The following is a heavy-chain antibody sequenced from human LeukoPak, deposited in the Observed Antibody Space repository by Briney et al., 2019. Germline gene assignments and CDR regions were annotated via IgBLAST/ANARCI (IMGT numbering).Heavy chain of an antibody. V-gene: IGHV3-30-3*01. CDR3: ARERAPYDSFDY. D-gene: IGHD3-22*01. J-gene: IGHJ4*02. Sequence: GGSLRLSCAASGFTFSSYAMHWVRQAPGKGLEWVAVISYDGSNKYYADSVKGRFTISRDNSKNTLYLQMNSLRAEDTAVYYCARERAPYDSFDYWGQGTLVTVSS. CDR2: ISYDGSNK. CDR1: GFTFSSYA.